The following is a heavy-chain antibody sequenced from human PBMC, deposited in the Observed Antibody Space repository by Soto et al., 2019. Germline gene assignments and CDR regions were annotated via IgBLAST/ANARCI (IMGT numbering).Heavy chain of an antibody. CDR1: GFTFISYS. V-gene: IGHV3-21*01. CDR2: ISSSSFSI. CDR3: ARNESSNIYGMDV. D-gene: IGHD6-6*01. J-gene: IGHJ6*02. Sequence: GGAVRLSCAASGFTFISYSMNWVRQAPGKGLEWVSSISSSSFSINYADSVKGRFSISRDNAQNSLHLQMNNLRAEDTAVYYCARNESSNIYGMDVWGQGTTVTVSS.